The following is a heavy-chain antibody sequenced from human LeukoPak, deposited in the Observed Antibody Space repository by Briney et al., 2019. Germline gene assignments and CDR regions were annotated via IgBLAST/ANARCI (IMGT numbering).Heavy chain of an antibody. CDR3: ARGVVPAAMFGSDWFDP. CDR1: GYTFTSYD. J-gene: IGHJ5*02. D-gene: IGHD2-2*01. CDR2: MNPNSGNT. Sequence: ASVTVSCKASGYTFTSYDINWVRQATGQGLEWMGWMNPNSGNTGYAQKFQGRVTMTRNTSISTAYMELSSLRSEDTAVYYCARGVVPAAMFGSDWFDPWGQGTLVTVSS. V-gene: IGHV1-8*01.